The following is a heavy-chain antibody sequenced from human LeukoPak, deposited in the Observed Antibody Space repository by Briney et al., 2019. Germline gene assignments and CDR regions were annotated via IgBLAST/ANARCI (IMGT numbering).Heavy chain of an antibody. CDR3: AKVTGSHYFDY. V-gene: IGHV3-48*01. J-gene: IGHJ4*02. CDR2: ISSSSSTI. D-gene: IGHD3-10*01. CDR1: GFTFSSYS. Sequence: GGSLRLSCAASGFTFSSYSMNWVRQAPGKGLEWVSYISSSSSTIYYADSVKGRFTISRDNAKNSLYLQMNSLRAEDTAVYYCAKVTGSHYFDYWGQGTLVTVSS.